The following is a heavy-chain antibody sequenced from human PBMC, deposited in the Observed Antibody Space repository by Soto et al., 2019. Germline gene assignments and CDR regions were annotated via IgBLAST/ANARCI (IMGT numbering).Heavy chain of an antibody. CDR1: GGSISSGGYY. CDR2: IYYSGST. J-gene: IGHJ5*02. V-gene: IGHV4-31*03. Sequence: QVQLQESGPGLVKPSQTLSLTCTVSGGSISSGGYYWSWIRQHPGKGLEWIGYIYYSGSTYYNPSLKSRVTISVDTSKIHFSLNLSSVTAADTAVYYCARDRKGNWFDPWGQGTLVTVSS. CDR3: ARDRKGNWFDP.